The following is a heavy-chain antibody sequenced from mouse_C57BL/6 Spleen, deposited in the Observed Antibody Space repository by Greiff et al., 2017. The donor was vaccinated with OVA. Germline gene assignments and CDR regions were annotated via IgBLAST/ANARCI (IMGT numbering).Heavy chain of an antibody. CDR1: GYTFTSYW. J-gene: IGHJ2*01. V-gene: IGHV1-72*01. D-gene: IGHD1-1*01. CDR2: IDPNSGGT. CDR3: ARGITTVVATDFDY. Sequence: QVQLQQSGAELVKPGASVKLSCKASGYTFTSYWMHWVKQRPGRGLEWIGRIDPNSGGTKYNETFKSKATLTVYKHSSTAYMQLSSLTSEDSAVYYCARGITTVVATDFDYWGQGTTLTVSS.